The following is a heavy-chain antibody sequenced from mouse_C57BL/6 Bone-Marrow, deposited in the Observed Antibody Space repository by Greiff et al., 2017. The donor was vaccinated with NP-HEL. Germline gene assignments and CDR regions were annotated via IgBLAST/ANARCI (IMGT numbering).Heavy chain of an antibody. CDR1: GYTFTSYW. CDR3: ASYYGYDGGFAY. D-gene: IGHD2-2*01. J-gene: IGHJ3*01. V-gene: IGHV1-69*01. Sequence: VKLQQPGAELVMPGASVKLSCKASGYTFTSYWMHWVKQRPGQGLEWIGEIDPSDSYTNYNQKFKGKSTLTVDKSSSTAYMQLSSLTSEDSAVYYCASYYGYDGGFAYWGQGTLVTVSA. CDR2: IDPSDSYT.